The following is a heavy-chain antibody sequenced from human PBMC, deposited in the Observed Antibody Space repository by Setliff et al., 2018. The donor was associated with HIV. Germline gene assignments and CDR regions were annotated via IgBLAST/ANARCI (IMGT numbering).Heavy chain of an antibody. J-gene: IGHJ2*01. Sequence: PGGSLRLSCAASGFTFSNYAMTWVRQAPGKGLEWVSAINDRGDYIYYDDSVKGRFTISRDNSKKMVYLEMSSLRAEDTAVYYCAKTTTSVFGSSWTHPEPRYFDLWGRGTLVTVSS. CDR3: AKTTTSVFGSSWTHPEPRYFDL. CDR2: INDRGDYI. CDR1: GFTFSNYA. V-gene: IGHV3-23*01. D-gene: IGHD6-13*01.